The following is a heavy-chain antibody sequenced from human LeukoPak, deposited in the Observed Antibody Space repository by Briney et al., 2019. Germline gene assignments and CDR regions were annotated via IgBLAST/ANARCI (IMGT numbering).Heavy chain of an antibody. D-gene: IGHD1-1*01. J-gene: IGHJ2*01. CDR2: INHSGST. V-gene: IGHV4-34*01. CDR3: ARDRTGWYFDL. Sequence: SETLSLTCAVYGGSFSGYYWSWIRQPPGKGLEWIGEINHSGSTNYNPSLKSRVTISVDTSKNQFSLKLSSVTAADTAVYYCARDRTGWYFDLWGRGTLVTVSS. CDR1: GGSFSGYY.